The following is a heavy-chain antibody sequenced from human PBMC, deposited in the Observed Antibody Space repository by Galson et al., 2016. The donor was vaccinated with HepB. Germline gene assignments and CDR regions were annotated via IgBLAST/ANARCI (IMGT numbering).Heavy chain of an antibody. J-gene: IGHJ4*02. Sequence: SLRLSCAASGFIFSDYYMSWIRQAPGKGLEWISYIAGSSSTIYQPDSVKGRFTVSRDNAKNSLFLQMDSLTADDTGVYFCARDREPETTMPIFDHWGQGVLVTVPS. CDR3: ARDREPETTMPIFDH. CDR1: GFIFSDYY. D-gene: IGHD4-17*01. V-gene: IGHV3-11*01. CDR2: IAGSSSTI.